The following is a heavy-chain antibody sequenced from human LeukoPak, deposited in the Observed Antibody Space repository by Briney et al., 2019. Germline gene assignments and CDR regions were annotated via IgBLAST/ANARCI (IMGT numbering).Heavy chain of an antibody. V-gene: IGHV1-69*06. Sequence: GASVKVSCKASGGTFSSYAISWVRQAPGQGLVWMGGIIPIFGTANYAQKFQGRVTITADKSTSTAYMELSSLRSEDTAVYYRANLGESPDYYYYGMDVWGKGTTVTVSS. CDR3: ANLGESPDYYYYGMDV. J-gene: IGHJ6*04. CDR1: GGTFSSYA. CDR2: IIPIFGTA.